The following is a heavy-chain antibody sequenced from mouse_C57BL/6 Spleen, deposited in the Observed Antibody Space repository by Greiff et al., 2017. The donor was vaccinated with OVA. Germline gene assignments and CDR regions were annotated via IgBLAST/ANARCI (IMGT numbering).Heavy chain of an antibody. CDR1: GFTFSDYG. J-gene: IGHJ1*03. V-gene: IGHV5-17*01. Sequence: EVKVVESGGGLVKPGGSLKLSCAASGFTFSDYGMHWVRQAPEKGLEWVAYISSGSSTIYYADTVKGRFTISRDHAKNTLFLQVTRLRSEDTAMYYCARYDYGWYFGVWGTGTTVTVSS. D-gene: IGHD2-4*01. CDR2: ISSGSSTI. CDR3: ARYDYGWYFGV.